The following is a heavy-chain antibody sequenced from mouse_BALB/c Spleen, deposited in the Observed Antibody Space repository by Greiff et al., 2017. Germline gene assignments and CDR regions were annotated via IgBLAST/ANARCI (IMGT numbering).Heavy chain of an antibody. CDR1: GYSITSGYY. Sequence: DVKLVESGPGLVKPSQSLSLTCSVTGYSITSGYYWNWIRQFPGNKLEWMGYISYDGSNNYNPSLKNRISITRDTSKNQFFLKLNSVTTEDTATYYCARGTTVDYYAMDYWGQGTSVTVSS. CDR2: ISYDGSN. J-gene: IGHJ4*01. V-gene: IGHV3-6*02. CDR3: ARGTTVDYYAMDY. D-gene: IGHD1-1*01.